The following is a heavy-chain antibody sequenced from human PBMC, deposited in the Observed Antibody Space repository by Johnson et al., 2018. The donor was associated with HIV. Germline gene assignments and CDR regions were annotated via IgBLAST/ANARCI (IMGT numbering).Heavy chain of an antibody. Sequence: MLLVESGGGLVQPGGSLRLSCAASGFTFSSYDMHWVRQATGKGLEWVSAIGTAGDTYYPGSVKGRFTISRDISNNTLFLQMNSLRHEDTAVYYCARDLHAFDIWGQGTLVTVSS. J-gene: IGHJ3*02. V-gene: IGHV3-13*01. CDR2: IGTAGDT. CDR3: ARDLHAFDI. CDR1: GFTFSSYD.